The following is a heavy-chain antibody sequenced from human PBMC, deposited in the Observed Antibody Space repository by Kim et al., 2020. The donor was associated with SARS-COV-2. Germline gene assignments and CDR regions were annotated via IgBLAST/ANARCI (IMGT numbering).Heavy chain of an antibody. V-gene: IGHV4-59*13. CDR2: IYYIGST. J-gene: IGHJ4*02. Sequence: ETLSLTCTVSGDSIRSYYWSWIRQPPGMGLEWIAYIYYIGSTNYNPSLMSRATISLGPSKNQFSLKLGSVTAADTAIYYCATYSYDSDYFDFWGQGTLVTVSS. CDR1: GDSIRSYY. D-gene: IGHD5-18*01. CDR3: ATYSYDSDYFDF.